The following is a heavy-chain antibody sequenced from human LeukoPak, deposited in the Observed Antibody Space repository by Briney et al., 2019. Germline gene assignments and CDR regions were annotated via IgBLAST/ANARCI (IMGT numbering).Heavy chain of an antibody. D-gene: IGHD6-13*01. J-gene: IGHJ6*02. CDR1: GFTFSSYG. CDR2: ISYDGSNK. Sequence: PGGSLRLSCAASGFTFSSYGMHWVRQAPGKGLEWVAVISYDGSNKYYADSVKGRFTISRDNSKNTLYLQMNSLRAEDTAVYYCAKVAPIAAAAYYYYGMDVWGQGATVTVSS. V-gene: IGHV3-30*18. CDR3: AKVAPIAAAAYYYYGMDV.